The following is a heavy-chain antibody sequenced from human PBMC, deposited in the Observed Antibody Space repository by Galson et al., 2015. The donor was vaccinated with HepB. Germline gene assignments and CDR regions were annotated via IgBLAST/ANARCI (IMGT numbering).Heavy chain of an antibody. CDR2: NNWNSGNI. V-gene: IGHV3-9*01. D-gene: IGHD4-23*01. Sequence: SLRLSCAASGFTFHDYTMHWVRQGPGKGLEWVSGNNWNSGNIDYADSVKGRFTISRDNAKNSLYLQMNSLRAEDTALYYCAKDVGTVVTLHGAFDIWGQGTMVTVSS. J-gene: IGHJ3*02. CDR3: AKDVGTVVTLHGAFDI. CDR1: GFTFHDYT.